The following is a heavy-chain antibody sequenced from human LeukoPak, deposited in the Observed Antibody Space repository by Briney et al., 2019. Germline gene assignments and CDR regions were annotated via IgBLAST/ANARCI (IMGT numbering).Heavy chain of an antibody. V-gene: IGHV4-38-2*02. CDR2: IYHSGST. CDR3: AREIVVVPAAYDY. CDR1: GYPISSGYY. D-gene: IGHD2-2*01. J-gene: IGHJ4*02. Sequence: SETLSLTCTVSGYPISSGYYWGWIRQPPGKGLEWIGSIYHSGSTYYNPSLKSRVTISVDTSKNQFSLKLSSVTAADTAVYYCAREIVVVPAAYDYWGQGTLVTVSS.